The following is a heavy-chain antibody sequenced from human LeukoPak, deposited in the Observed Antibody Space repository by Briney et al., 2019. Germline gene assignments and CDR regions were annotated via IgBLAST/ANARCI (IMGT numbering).Heavy chain of an antibody. Sequence: GGSLRLSCAASGFTFSGYSMNWVRQAPGKGLEWVSSISSSSSYIYYADSVKGRFTISRDNAKNSLYLQMNSLRAEDTAVYYCARDLYSFGGITIFGVAPYWGQGTLVTVSS. D-gene: IGHD3-3*01. CDR1: GFTFSGYS. CDR3: ARDLYSFGGITIFGVAPY. J-gene: IGHJ4*02. V-gene: IGHV3-21*01. CDR2: ISSSSSYI.